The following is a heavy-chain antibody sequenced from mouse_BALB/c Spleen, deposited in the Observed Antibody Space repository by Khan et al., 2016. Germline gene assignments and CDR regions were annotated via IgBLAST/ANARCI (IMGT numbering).Heavy chain of an antibody. CDR3: ARPDGSSYGFAY. V-gene: IGHV14-3*02. D-gene: IGHD1-1*01. Sequence: EVELVESGAELVKPGASVKLSCTASGFNIKDTYMHWVKQRPEQGLEWIGRIDPANGNTKYDPKFQGKATITADTSSNTAYLQLSSLTSEDTAVYYCARPDGSSYGFAYWGQGTLVTVSA. CDR2: IDPANGNT. CDR1: GFNIKDTY. J-gene: IGHJ3*01.